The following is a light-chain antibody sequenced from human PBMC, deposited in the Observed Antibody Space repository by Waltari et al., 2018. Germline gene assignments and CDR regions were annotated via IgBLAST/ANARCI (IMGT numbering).Light chain of an antibody. CDR1: SSDFGANNF. CDR2: EVT. Sequence: QSALTQPASVSGSPGQSIAISCIGTSSDFGANNFLPWYQQHPGRAPKLMIHEVTKRPSGVSTRFSGSKSGNTASLTISGLQAEDEADYYCCSYTSIGPVLIGGGTKVTVL. CDR3: CSYTSIGPVL. V-gene: IGLV2-23*02. J-gene: IGLJ2*01.